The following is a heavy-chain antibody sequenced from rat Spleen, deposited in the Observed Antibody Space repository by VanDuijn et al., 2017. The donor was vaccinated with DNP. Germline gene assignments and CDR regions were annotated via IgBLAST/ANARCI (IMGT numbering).Heavy chain of an antibody. V-gene: IGHV3-1*01. CDR2: ISYSGGT. Sequence: DVHLQESGPGLVKPAQSLSLTCSVTGYSITSTYWAWIRKFPGNKMEWMGYISYSGGTNYNPSLRSRISITRDTSKNHFFLHLNSVTTEDTATYYCARWTRYFDYWGQGVMVTVSS. CDR1: GYSITSTY. J-gene: IGHJ2*01. D-gene: IGHD1-7*01. CDR3: ARWTRYFDY.